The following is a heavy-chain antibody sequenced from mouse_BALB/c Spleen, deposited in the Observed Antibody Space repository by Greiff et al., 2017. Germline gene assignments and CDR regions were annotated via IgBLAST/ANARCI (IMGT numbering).Heavy chain of an antibody. CDR2: INSNGGST. V-gene: IGHV5-6-3*01. J-gene: IGHJ3*01. Sequence: EVKLMESGGGLVQPGGSLKLSCAASGFTFSSYGMSWVRQTPDKRLELVATINSNGGSTYYPDSVKGRFTISRDNAKNTLYLQMSSLKSEDTAMYYCARDQTEWFAYWGQGTLVTVSA. CDR1: GFTFSSYG. CDR3: ARDQTEWFAY.